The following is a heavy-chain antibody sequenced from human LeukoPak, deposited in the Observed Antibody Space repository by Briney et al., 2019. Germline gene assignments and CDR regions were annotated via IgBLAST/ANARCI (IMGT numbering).Heavy chain of an antibody. V-gene: IGHV1-69*13. CDR2: IIPIFGTA. D-gene: IGHD2-15*01. J-gene: IGHJ6*03. CDR1: GGTFSSYA. Sequence: SVKVSCKASGGTFSSYAISWVRQAPGQGLEWVGGIIPIFGTANYAQKFQGRVTITADESTSTAYMELSSLRSEDTAVYYCARGYCSGGSCYSLNYYYMDVWGKGTTVTISS. CDR3: ARGYCSGGSCYSLNYYYMDV.